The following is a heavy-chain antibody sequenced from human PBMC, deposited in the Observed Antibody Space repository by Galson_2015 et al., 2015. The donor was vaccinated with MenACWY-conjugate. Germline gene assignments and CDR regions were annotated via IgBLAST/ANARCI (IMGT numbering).Heavy chain of an antibody. D-gene: IGHD2-15*01. V-gene: IGHV3-48*04. CDR2: ISGASDTI. CDR3: ARRVAGHGLDV. Sequence: SLRLSCAASGFTFSSYSMNWVRQAPGKGLERLTYISGASDTIYYAESVKGRFTISRDNAKNSLYLQTNSLRAEDTDVYYCARRVAGHGLDVWGQGTMVTVSS. CDR1: GFTFSSYS. J-gene: IGHJ6*02.